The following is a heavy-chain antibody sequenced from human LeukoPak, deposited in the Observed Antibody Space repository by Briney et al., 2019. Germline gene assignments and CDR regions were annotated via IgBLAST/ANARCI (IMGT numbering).Heavy chain of an antibody. CDR1: GYTFTGYS. CDR3: ARDLSGYNWNYGIDY. CDR2: INPNRGGT. V-gene: IGHV1-2*02. D-gene: IGHD1-7*01. J-gene: IGHJ4*02. Sequence: ASVKVSCKASGYTFTGYSMHWVRQAPGQGLEWMGWINPNRGGTNYAQKFQGRVTMTRDTSISTACMELSRLRSDDTAVYYCARDLSGYNWNYGIDYWGQGTLVTVSS.